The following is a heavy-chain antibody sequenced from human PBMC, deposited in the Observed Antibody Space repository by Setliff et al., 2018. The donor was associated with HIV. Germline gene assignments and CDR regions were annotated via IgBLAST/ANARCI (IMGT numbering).Heavy chain of an antibody. D-gene: IGHD3-22*01. Sequence: SETLSLTCAVSGGSISSNNWWSWVRQPPGKGLEWIGEIYHSGSTNYNPSLKSRVSISVDKSKDQFSLKLSSVTAADTAVYYCARGWGWNDDESSGRPQYAFDIWGQGTMVTVSS. CDR2: IYHSGST. V-gene: IGHV4-4*02. CDR3: ARGWGWNDDESSGRPQYAFDI. J-gene: IGHJ3*02. CDR1: GGSISSNNW.